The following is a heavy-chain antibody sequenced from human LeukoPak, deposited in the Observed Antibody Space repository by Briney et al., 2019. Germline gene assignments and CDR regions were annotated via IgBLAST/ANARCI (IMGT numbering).Heavy chain of an antibody. V-gene: IGHV3-48*03. CDR3: ARDPTAVAGNYYYGMDV. CDR2: ISSSGSTI. J-gene: IGHJ6*02. CDR1: GFTFSSYE. D-gene: IGHD6-19*01. Sequence: QSGGSLRLSCAASGFTFSSYEMNWVRQAPGKGLEWVSYISSSGSTIYYADSVKGRFTISRDNAKNSLYLQMNNLRAEDTAVYYCARDPTAVAGNYYYGMDVWGQGTTVTVSS.